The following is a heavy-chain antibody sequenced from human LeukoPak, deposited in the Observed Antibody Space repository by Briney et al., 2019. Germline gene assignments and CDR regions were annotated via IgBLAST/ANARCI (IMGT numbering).Heavy chain of an antibody. CDR2: INGDGSLT. J-gene: IGHJ4*02. V-gene: IGHV3-74*01. Sequence: GRSLRLSCAASGFSFSNFWMHWVRQAPGEGPVWVSRINGDGSLTGHADSVKGRFTISRDNAKNTLYLQMNSLRAEDTAVYYCAREYYSSGDYWGQGTLVTVSS. CDR3: AREYYSSGDY. CDR1: GFSFSNFW. D-gene: IGHD2-21*01.